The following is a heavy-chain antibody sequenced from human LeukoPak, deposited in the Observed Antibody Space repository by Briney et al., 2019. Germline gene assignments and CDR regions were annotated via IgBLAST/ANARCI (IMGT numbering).Heavy chain of an antibody. V-gene: IGHV3-53*01. CDR2: IYSGGST. D-gene: IGHD3-3*02. CDR1: GFTFSSYW. J-gene: IGHJ4*02. Sequence: GGSLRLSCAASGFTFSSYWMSWVRQAPGKGLEWVSVIYSGGSTYYADSVKGRFTISRDNSKNTLYLQMNSLRAEDTAVYYCARDSRFSPLDFWGQGTLVTVSS. CDR3: ARDSRFSPLDF.